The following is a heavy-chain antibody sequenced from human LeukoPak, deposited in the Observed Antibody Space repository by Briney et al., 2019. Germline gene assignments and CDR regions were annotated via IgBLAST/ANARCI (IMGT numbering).Heavy chain of an antibody. Sequence: PGGSLRLSCAASGFTFDDYAMHWVRKAPGKGLEWVSGISWNSGSIGYADSVKGRFTISRDNAKNSLYLQMNSLRAEDMALYYCAKDKVAAAGTGRGFDYWGQGTLVTVSS. CDR2: ISWNSGSI. J-gene: IGHJ4*02. D-gene: IGHD6-13*01. CDR3: AKDKVAAAGTGRGFDY. CDR1: GFTFDDYA. V-gene: IGHV3-9*03.